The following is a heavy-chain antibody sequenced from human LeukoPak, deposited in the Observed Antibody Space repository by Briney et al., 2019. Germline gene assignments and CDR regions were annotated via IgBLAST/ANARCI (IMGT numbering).Heavy chain of an antibody. V-gene: IGHV4-59*01. J-gene: IGHJ4*02. Sequence: PSETLSLTCTVSGGSISSYFWNWVRQPPGKGLEWIGYIYYSGSTNYNPSLKSRVTIAVDTSKNQFSLKLNSVAAADTAVYYCARPMYNSGWTGLDYWGQGSLVTVSS. CDR2: IYYSGST. CDR1: GGSISSYF. CDR3: ARPMYNSGWTGLDY. D-gene: IGHD6-19*01.